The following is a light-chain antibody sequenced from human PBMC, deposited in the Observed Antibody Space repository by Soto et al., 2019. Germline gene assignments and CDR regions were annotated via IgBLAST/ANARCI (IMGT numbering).Light chain of an antibody. Sequence: QSALTQPASVSGSPGQSITISCTGTSSDVGNYNYVSWYQQYPGRVPKLLIYMVSNRPSGVSNRFSGSKSSDTASLTISGLQAEDEADYYCSSFTNTITRYAFGTGTKVTVL. CDR1: SSDVGNYNY. V-gene: IGLV2-14*01. CDR2: MVS. J-gene: IGLJ1*01. CDR3: SSFTNTITRYA.